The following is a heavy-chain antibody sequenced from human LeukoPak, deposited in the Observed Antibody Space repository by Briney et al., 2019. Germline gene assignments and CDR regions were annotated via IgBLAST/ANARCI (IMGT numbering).Heavy chain of an antibody. J-gene: IGHJ4*02. Sequence: PGGSLRLSCAASGFTFSSYSMNWVRQAPGKGLEWVSSISSSSSYIYYADSVKGRFTISRDNAKNSLYLQMNSLRAEDTAVYYCAILRRDETPATGGYWGQGTLVTVSS. CDR1: GFTFSSYS. CDR3: AILRRDETPATGGY. CDR2: ISSSSSYI. V-gene: IGHV3-21*01. D-gene: IGHD5-24*01.